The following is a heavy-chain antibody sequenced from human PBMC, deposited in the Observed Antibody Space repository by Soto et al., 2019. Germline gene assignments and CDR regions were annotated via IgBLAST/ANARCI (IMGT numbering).Heavy chain of an antibody. J-gene: IGHJ4*02. Sequence: SETRSHTYSVSDGYISSSGYYWGWISQPPGKGLEWIGSIYYSGSTYYNPSLKSRVTISVDTSKNQFSLKLSSVTAADTAVYYCATSYYYDSSGYYSFLLWGQGTLVTVSS. CDR2: IYYSGST. CDR1: DGYISSSGYY. D-gene: IGHD3-22*01. CDR3: ATSYYYDSSGYYSFLL. V-gene: IGHV4-39*01.